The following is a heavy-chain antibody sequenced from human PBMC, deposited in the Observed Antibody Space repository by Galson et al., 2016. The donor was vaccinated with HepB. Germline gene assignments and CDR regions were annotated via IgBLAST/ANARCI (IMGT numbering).Heavy chain of an antibody. CDR1: GDSVSSNSAV. CDR2: TFYKSKWYN. CDR3: TRGFEYSSGWYYFDH. D-gene: IGHD6-19*01. J-gene: IGHJ4*02. V-gene: IGHV6-1*01. Sequence: AISGDSVSSNSAVWNWTRQSPSRGLEWLGRTFYKSKWYNDYAVSVKSRITVNADTSKNQFSLHLNSVTPDDTAVYYCTRGFEYSSGWYYFDHWGQGTLVTVSS.